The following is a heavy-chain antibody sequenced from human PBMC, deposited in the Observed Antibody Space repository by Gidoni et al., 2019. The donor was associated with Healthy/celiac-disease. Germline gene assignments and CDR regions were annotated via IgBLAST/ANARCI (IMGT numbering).Heavy chain of an antibody. CDR2: INHSGST. CDR3: ARGFLVIRGVILPSVHYMDV. Sequence: QVQLQQWGAGLLKPSETLSLTCAVYGGSFSGYYWSWIRQPPGKGLEWIGEINHSGSTNYNPSLKSRVTVSVDTSKNQFSLKLSSVTAADTAVYYCARGFLVIRGVILPSVHYMDVWGKGTTVTVSS. D-gene: IGHD3-10*01. V-gene: IGHV4-34*01. CDR1: GGSFSGYY. J-gene: IGHJ6*03.